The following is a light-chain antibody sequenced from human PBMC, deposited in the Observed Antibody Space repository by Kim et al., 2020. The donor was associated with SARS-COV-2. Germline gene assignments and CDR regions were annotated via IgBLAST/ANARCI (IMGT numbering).Light chain of an antibody. V-gene: IGLV1-40*01. J-gene: IGLJ7*01. Sequence: QSVLTQPPSVSAAPGQRVTISCTGSISNIGAGYDVHWYQQLPATAPKLLIYGNSNRPSGVPDRFSGSKSDTSASLAITGLQAEDEADYYCQSYDNSLGGYGFGSGTQLTVL. CDR1: ISNIGAGYD. CDR3: QSYDNSLGGYG. CDR2: GNS.